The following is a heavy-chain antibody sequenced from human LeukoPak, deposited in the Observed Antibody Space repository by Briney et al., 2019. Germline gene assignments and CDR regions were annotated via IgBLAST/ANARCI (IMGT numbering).Heavy chain of an antibody. J-gene: IGHJ4*02. CDR2: IYHSGST. V-gene: IGHV4-38-2*01. D-gene: IGHD1-26*01. CDR3: ARTLVGATYFDY. Sequence: PSETLSLTCAVSGYSISSGYYWGWIRQPPGKGLEWIGSIYHSGSTYYNPSLKSRVTISVDTSKNQFSLKLSSVTAADTAVYYCARTLVGATYFDYWGQGTLVTVSS. CDR1: GYSISSGYY.